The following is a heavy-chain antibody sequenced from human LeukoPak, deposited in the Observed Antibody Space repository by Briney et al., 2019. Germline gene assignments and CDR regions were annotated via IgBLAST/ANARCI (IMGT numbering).Heavy chain of an antibody. CDR2: INPNSGGT. J-gene: IGHJ4*02. CDR1: GGTFSSFP. Sequence: EASVKVSCKASGGTFSSFPISWVRQAPGQGLEWMGWINPNSGGTNYAQNFQGRVTMTRDTSISTAYMEVSRLRSDDTAVYYCAREDSSGYDYWGQGTLVTVSS. V-gene: IGHV1-2*02. D-gene: IGHD3-22*01. CDR3: AREDSSGYDY.